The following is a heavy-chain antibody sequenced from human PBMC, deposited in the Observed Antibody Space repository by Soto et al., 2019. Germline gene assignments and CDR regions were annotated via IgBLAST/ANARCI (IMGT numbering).Heavy chain of an antibody. D-gene: IGHD3-3*01. CDR1: GGSISSGGYF. J-gene: IGHJ4*02. CDR2: IYFTGTT. Sequence: SETLSLTCTVSGGSISSGGYFWSWIRQHPGKGLEWIGNIYFTGTTYYNPSLRGPVTISVDTSKNQVSLKLSSVTAADTAVYFCARPRTTVLGVPSVFAFWGQGTLVTVSS. V-gene: IGHV4-31*01. CDR3: ARPRTTVLGVPSVFAF.